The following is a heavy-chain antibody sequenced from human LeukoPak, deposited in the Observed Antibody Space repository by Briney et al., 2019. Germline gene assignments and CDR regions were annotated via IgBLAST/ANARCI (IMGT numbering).Heavy chain of an antibody. CDR1: GGTFSSYA. CDR2: IIPIFGTA. Sequence: GASVKVSCKASGGTFSSYAISWVRQAPGQGLEWMGGIIPIFGTANYAQKFQGRVTMTEDTSTDTAYMELSSLRSEDTAVYYCAGYSSGWYVEYWGQGTLVTVSS. D-gene: IGHD6-19*01. CDR3: AGYSSGWYVEY. J-gene: IGHJ4*02. V-gene: IGHV1-69*06.